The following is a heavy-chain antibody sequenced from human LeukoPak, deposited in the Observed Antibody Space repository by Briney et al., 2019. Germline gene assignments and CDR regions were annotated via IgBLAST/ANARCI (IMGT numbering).Heavy chain of an antibody. J-gene: IGHJ4*02. CDR2: IYPGDSDT. CDR3: ARLGARPERPFDY. D-gene: IGHD6-6*01. CDR1: GYSFTSYW. V-gene: IGHV5-51*01. Sequence: GESLKISCKGSGYSFTSYWIGWVRQMPGKGLEWMGIIYPGDSDTTYSPSLQGQVTISADKSTSTAYLQWSSLKASDTAMYYCARLGARPERPFDYWGQGTLVTVSS.